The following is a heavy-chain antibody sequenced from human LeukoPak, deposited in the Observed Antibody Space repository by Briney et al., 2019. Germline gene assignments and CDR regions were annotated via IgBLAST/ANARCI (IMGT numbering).Heavy chain of an antibody. CDR2: IYSAGAT. CDR3: ARIEWERLGRAFDI. Sequence: GGSLRLSCAASGFTFSSYSMNWVRQAPGKGLEWVSSIYSAGATHYAESVKGRFTISRDNSKNTLYLQMNSLRAEDMAVYYCARIEWERLGRAFDIWGQGTMVTVSS. V-gene: IGHV3-53*01. J-gene: IGHJ3*02. CDR1: GFTFSSYS. D-gene: IGHD1-26*01.